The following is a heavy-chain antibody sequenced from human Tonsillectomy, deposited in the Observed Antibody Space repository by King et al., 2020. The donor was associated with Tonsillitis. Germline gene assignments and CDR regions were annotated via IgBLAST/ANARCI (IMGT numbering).Heavy chain of an antibody. J-gene: IGHJ4*02. CDR1: GGSFNGYY. D-gene: IGHD3-10*01. CDR3: ARGPAPTYYYGSGSYYRDYYFDY. V-gene: IGHV4-34*01. CDR2: INHSGST. Sequence: VQLQQWGAGLLKPSETLSLTCAVYGGSFNGYYWSWIRQPPGKGLEWMGEINHSGSTNYNPSLKSRVTISVDTSKNQFSLKLSSVTAADTAVYYCARGPAPTYYYGSGSYYRDYYFDYWGQGTLVTVSS.